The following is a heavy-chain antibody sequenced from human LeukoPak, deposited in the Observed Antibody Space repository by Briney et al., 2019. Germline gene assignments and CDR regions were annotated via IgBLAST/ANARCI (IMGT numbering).Heavy chain of an antibody. J-gene: IGHJ4*02. D-gene: IGHD1-26*01. Sequence: PGGSLRLSCAASGFTFSSYEMNWVRQAPGKGLEWVSYISSSGSTIYYADSVKGRFTISRDNAKNSLYLQMNSLRAEDTAVYYCAGVQYVGGYDGTADYWGQGTLVTVSS. CDR1: GFTFSSYE. CDR3: AGVQYVGGYDGTADY. V-gene: IGHV3-48*03. CDR2: ISSSGSTI.